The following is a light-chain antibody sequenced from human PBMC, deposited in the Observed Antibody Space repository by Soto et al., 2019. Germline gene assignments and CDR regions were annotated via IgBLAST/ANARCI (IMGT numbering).Light chain of an antibody. Sequence: IVLTQSPGTLSLSPGERATLSCRASQSVSSSYLAWYQQTPGQAPRLLIYGASSRATGIPDRFSGSGSGTDFTLTISRLEAEDFAVYYCQQYGSSAWTFGQGTKV. CDR2: GAS. V-gene: IGKV3-20*01. J-gene: IGKJ1*01. CDR1: QSVSSSY. CDR3: QQYGSSAWT.